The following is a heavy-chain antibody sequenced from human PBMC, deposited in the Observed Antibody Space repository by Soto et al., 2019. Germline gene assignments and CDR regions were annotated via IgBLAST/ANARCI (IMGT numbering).Heavy chain of an antibody. CDR3: ARRRMVRGVHGWFDP. Sequence: SETLSLTCTVSGGSISSSSYYWGWIRQPPGKGLEWIGSIYYSGSTYYNPSLKSRVTISVDTSKNQFSLKLSSVTAADTAVYYCARRRMVRGVHGWFDPWGQGTLVTVSS. J-gene: IGHJ5*02. D-gene: IGHD3-10*01. CDR1: GGSISSSSYY. CDR2: IYYSGST. V-gene: IGHV4-39*01.